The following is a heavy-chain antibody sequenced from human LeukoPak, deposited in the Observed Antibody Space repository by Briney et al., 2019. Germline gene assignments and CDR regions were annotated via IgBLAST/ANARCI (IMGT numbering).Heavy chain of an antibody. CDR3: LTEKDLLLDS. J-gene: IGHJ5*01. Sequence: SGGSLRLSCAASGFSFNTNYMSWVRQAPGKGLEWVSVIYSRGSTYHADSVKGRFTIARHSSKNTLYLQMNGLIAYDTAVDFRLTEKDLLLDSWGQETPVTVSS. CDR1: GFSFNTNY. D-gene: IGHD1-26*01. CDR2: IYSRGST. V-gene: IGHV3-53*04.